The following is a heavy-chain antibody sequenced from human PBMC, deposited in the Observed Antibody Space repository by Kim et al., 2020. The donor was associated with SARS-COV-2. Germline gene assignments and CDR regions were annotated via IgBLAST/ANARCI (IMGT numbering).Heavy chain of an antibody. D-gene: IGHD6-19*01. CDR3: AHKGSGWYF. J-gene: IGHJ4*02. V-gene: IGHV3-23*01. Sequence: YYAHSVKGRFTISRDNSKNTVYLQMNSLRVDDTAVYYCAHKGSGWYFWGQGTLVTVSS.